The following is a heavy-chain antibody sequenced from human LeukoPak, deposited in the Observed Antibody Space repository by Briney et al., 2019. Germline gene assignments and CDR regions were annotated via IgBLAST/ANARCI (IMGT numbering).Heavy chain of an antibody. Sequence: ASVKVSCKASGYTFTGYYMHWVRQAPGQGLEWMGWINPNSGGTNYAQKFQGRVTMTRDTSISTAYMELSRLRSDDTAVYYCARGYIAARREVPSALYYYYYMDVWGKGTTVTVSS. CDR2: INPNSGGT. CDR3: ARGYIAARREVPSALYYYYYMDV. D-gene: IGHD6-6*01. J-gene: IGHJ6*03. V-gene: IGHV1-2*02. CDR1: GYTFTGYY.